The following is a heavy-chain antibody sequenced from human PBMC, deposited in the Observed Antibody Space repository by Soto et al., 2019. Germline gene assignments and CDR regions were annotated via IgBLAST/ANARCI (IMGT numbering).Heavy chain of an antibody. Sequence: QVQLVESGGGVVQPGRSLRLSCAASGFTFSSYGMHWVRQAPGKGLEWVAVISYDGSNKYYADSVKGRFTISRDNSKNTLYLQMNSLRAEDTAVDYWAKESQTTVVTLDAFDIWGQGTMVTVSS. CDR1: GFTFSSYG. CDR3: AKESQTTVVTLDAFDI. CDR2: ISYDGSNK. D-gene: IGHD4-17*01. J-gene: IGHJ3*02. V-gene: IGHV3-30*18.